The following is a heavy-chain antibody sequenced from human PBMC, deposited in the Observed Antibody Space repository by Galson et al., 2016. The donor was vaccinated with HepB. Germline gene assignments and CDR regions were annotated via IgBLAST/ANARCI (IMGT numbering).Heavy chain of an antibody. J-gene: IGHJ6*02. CDR2: ISTRRTT. Sequence: SLRLSCAASGFVFSNFGLSWVRQAPGKGLEWVASISTRRTTYYSDSVKGRFTISRDNSKNTLYLQMNSLRAEDTAVYYCAKDGRDAYNFNYYYYAMDVWGQGTTVTVSS. D-gene: IGHD5-24*01. CDR1: GFVFSNFG. CDR3: AKDGRDAYNFNYYYYAMDV. V-gene: IGHV3-23*01.